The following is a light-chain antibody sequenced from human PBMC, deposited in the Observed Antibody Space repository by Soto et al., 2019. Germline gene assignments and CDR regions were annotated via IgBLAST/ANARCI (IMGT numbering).Light chain of an antibody. CDR3: QQFNNDPIT. J-gene: IGKJ5*01. Sequence: AIQLTQSPSSLSASVGDRVTITCRASKGISSALAWYQQKPGKAPKLLIYDASSLESGVPSRFRGSRSGTDFTLTISSLQPEDFATYYCQQFNNDPITFGQGTRLEIK. V-gene: IGKV1D-13*01. CDR2: DAS. CDR1: KGISSA.